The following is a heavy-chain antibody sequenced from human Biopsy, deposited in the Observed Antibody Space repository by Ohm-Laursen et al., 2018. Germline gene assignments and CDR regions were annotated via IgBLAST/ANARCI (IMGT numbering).Heavy chain of an antibody. CDR3: ARGGSGSGYYGMGV. V-gene: IGHV1-69*04. CDR1: GDTFSRSA. D-gene: IGHD3-10*01. CDR2: IIPIVGIT. Sequence: VSSVKVSCKVSGDTFSRSAFFWVRQAPGQGLVYLGRIIPIVGITNHAQTFQGRITLTADKSTFMVYMELSRLRSDDTAIYYCARGGSGSGYYGMGVWGQGATVSVSS. J-gene: IGHJ6*02.